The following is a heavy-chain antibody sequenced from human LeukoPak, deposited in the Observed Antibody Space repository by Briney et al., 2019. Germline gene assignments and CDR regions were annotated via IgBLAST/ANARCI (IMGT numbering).Heavy chain of an antibody. CDR2: ISSSSSSYI. Sequence: PGGSLRLSCAASGFTFSSYSMNWVRQAPGKGLEWVSSISSSSSSYIYYADSVKGRFTISRDNAKNSLYLQMNSLRAEDTAVYYCARHAHRGQTQRLLFDPWGQGTLVTVSS. CDR1: GFTFSSYS. V-gene: IGHV3-21*04. CDR3: ARHAHRGQTQRLLFDP. D-gene: IGHD2-15*01. J-gene: IGHJ5*02.